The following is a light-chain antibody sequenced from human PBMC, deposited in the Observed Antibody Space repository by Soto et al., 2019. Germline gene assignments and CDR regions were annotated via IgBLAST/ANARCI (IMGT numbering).Light chain of an antibody. CDR1: QSVNSY. Sequence: EIVLTQSPATLSLSPGEGATLSCRASQSVNSYLAWYQQKPGQAPRLLMYDASNSATGIPARFSGRGSGTDFTLTISSLESEDFAVYYCQQRSNWPLTCGQGTRLEIK. CDR2: DAS. CDR3: QQRSNWPLT. V-gene: IGKV3-11*01. J-gene: IGKJ5*01.